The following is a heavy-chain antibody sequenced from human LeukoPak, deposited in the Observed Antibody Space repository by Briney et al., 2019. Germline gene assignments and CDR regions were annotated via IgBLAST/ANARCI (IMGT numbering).Heavy chain of an antibody. CDR3: ARAGDYYGSGSHEDYYYYMDV. D-gene: IGHD3-10*01. CDR1: GFTFSSYA. V-gene: IGHV3-30-3*01. J-gene: IGHJ6*03. CDR2: ISYDGSNK. Sequence: GGSLRLSCAASGFTFSSYAMHWVRQAPGKGLEWVAVISYDGSNKYYADSVKGRFTISRDNSKNTLYLQMNSLRAEDTAVYYCARAGDYYGSGSHEDYYYYMDVWGKGTTVTVPS.